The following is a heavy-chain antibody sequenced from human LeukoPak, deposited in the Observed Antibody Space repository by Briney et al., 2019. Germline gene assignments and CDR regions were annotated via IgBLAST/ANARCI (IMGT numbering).Heavy chain of an antibody. V-gene: IGHV1-2*02. CDR1: KYTVNGYN. J-gene: IGHJ5*02. D-gene: IGHD3-9*01. CDR2: INPNSGGT. Sequence: AFAKSFGTASKYTVNGYNIDRVGRAPVKRLRWMGWINPNSGGTNYAQKFQGRVTMTRDTSISTAYMELSRLRSDDTVVYYCARDGSPQNYDILTGYYTRDVNWFDPWGQGTLVTVSS. CDR3: ARDGSPQNYDILTGYYTRDVNWFDP.